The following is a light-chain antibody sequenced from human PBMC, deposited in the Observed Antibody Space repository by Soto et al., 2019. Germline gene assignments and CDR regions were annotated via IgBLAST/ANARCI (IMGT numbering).Light chain of an antibody. CDR3: QQYYSTPLT. V-gene: IGKV4-1*01. CDR1: QSVLYTSNNKNY. Sequence: DLVMNQSPDALAVSLGERATINCKSSQSVLYTSNNKNYLSWYQQKPGQPPKLLIYWASTRESGVPDRFSGSGSGTDFTLTISSLQAEDVAVYYCQQYYSTPLTFGGGTK. J-gene: IGKJ4*01. CDR2: WAS.